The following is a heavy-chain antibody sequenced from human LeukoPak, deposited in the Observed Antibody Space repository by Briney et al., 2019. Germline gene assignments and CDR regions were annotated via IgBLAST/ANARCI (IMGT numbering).Heavy chain of an antibody. D-gene: IGHD3-22*01. CDR2: ISYDGSNK. V-gene: IGHV3-30*03. J-gene: IGHJ4*02. CDR1: GFTFSSYG. CDR3: ARGEYYSDTSSYFDY. Sequence: LTGGSLILSCAASGFTFSSYGMNWVRKAPGKGLEWVAVISYDGSNKYYADSVKGRFTISRDNSKNTLFVQMSSLRAEDTAVYYCARGEYYSDTSSYFDYWGQGTLVTVSS.